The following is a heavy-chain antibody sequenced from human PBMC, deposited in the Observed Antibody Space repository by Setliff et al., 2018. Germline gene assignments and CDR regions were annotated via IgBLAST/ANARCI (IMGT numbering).Heavy chain of an antibody. CDR1: GASVSNVNYY. D-gene: IGHD3-3*01. V-gene: IGHV4-39*01. Sequence: SETLSLTCSVSGASVSNVNYYWGWIRRPPGKGLEWVGSIYYSGKTYSNPSFKSRVTMSVDKSKNQFSLKLASVTTADRAVYYCARIAYFDFWRGFGVGAFDLWGHGSVVTVSS. CDR3: ARIAYFDFWRGFGVGAFDL. J-gene: IGHJ3*01. CDR2: IYYSGKT.